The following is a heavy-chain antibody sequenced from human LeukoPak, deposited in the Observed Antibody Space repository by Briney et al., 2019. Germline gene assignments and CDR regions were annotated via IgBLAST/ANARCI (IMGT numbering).Heavy chain of an antibody. Sequence: PGGSLRLSCAASGFTFSSYAMHWVRQAPGKGLEWVAVISYDGSNKYYADSVKGRFTISRDNSKNTLYLQMNSLRAEDTAVYYCARDPRVTMIVVVITPPIDYYMDVWGKGTTVTVSS. J-gene: IGHJ6*03. CDR3: ARDPRVTMIVVVITPPIDYYMDV. V-gene: IGHV3-30*04. D-gene: IGHD3-22*01. CDR1: GFTFSSYA. CDR2: ISYDGSNK.